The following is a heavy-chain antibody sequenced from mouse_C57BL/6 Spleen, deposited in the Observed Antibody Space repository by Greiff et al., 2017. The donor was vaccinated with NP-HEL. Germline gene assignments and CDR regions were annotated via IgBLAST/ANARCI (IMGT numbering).Heavy chain of an antibody. CDR3: ARRGVSDGYYVDAMDY. CDR1: GYTFTSYT. J-gene: IGHJ4*01. V-gene: IGHV1-4*01. D-gene: IGHD2-3*01. Sequence: QVQLQQSGAELARPGASVKMSCKASGYTFTSYTMHWVKQRPGQGLEWIGYINPSSGYTKYNQKFKDKATLTADKSSSTAYMQLSSLTSEDSAVYYCARRGVSDGYYVDAMDYWGQGTSVTVSS. CDR2: INPSSGYT.